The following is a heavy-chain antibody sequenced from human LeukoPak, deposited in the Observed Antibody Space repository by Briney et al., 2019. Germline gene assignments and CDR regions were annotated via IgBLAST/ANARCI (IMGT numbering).Heavy chain of an antibody. CDR3: ARDLVQRGNYYDSSGPLDY. Sequence: ASVKVSCKASGYTFTGYYMHWVRQAPGQGLEWMGRINPNSGGTNYAQKFQGRVTMTSDTSISTAYMELSRLRSDDTAVYYCARDLVQRGNYYDSSGPLDYWGQGTLVTVSS. J-gene: IGHJ4*02. V-gene: IGHV1-2*06. CDR2: INPNSGGT. CDR1: GYTFTGYY. D-gene: IGHD3-22*01.